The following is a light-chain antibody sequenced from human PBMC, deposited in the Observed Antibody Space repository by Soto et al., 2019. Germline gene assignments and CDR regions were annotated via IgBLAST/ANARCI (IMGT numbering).Light chain of an antibody. V-gene: IGKV1-5*01. CDR3: QQYHRYSRT. J-gene: IGKJ1*01. CDR1: QSINSW. Sequence: DIQMTQSPSTVSAFVGDRVTVTCRASQSINSWLAWYQQKPGKAPKLLIYDASSLQSGVPSRFTGSGFGTEFTLTISSLQPDDFATYYCQQYHRYSRTFGQGTKVDIK. CDR2: DAS.